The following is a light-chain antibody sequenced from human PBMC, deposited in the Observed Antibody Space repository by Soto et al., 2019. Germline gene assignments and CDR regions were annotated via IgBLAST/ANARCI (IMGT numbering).Light chain of an antibody. Sequence: QPVLTQPPSASETPGQRVSISCSGGSSNVGRYAVNWYQQLPGTAPKLLIYNYNQRPSGVPDRFSGSKSGTSASLAISGLQSEDEADYYCAAWDDSLNGYVFGAGTKLTVL. CDR3: AAWDDSLNGYV. CDR1: SSNVGRYA. J-gene: IGLJ1*01. V-gene: IGLV1-44*01. CDR2: NYN.